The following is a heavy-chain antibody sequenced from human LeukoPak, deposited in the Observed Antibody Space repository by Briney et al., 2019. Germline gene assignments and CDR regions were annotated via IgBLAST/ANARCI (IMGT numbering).Heavy chain of an antibody. V-gene: IGHV3-30*04. J-gene: IGHJ4*02. CDR1: GFTFSSYA. Sequence: GGSLRLSCAASGFTFSSYAMHWVRQAPGKGLEWVAVISYDGSNKYYADSVKGRLTISRDNSKNTLYLQMNSLRAEDTAVYYCARDRSGYQSYYFDYWGQGTLVTVSS. CDR2: ISYDGSNK. CDR3: ARDRSGYQSYYFDY. D-gene: IGHD3-22*01.